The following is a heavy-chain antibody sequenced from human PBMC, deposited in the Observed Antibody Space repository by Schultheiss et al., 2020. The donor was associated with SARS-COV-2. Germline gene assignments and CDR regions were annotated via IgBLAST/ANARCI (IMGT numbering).Heavy chain of an antibody. J-gene: IGHJ4*02. V-gene: IGHV4-34*01. CDR2: IYHSGST. Sequence: SETLSLTCAVYGGSFSGYYWSWIRQPPGKGLEWIGSIYHSGSTYYNPSLKSRVTISVDTSKNQFSLKLSSVTAADTAVYYCARGFYGDEDYWGQGTLVTVSS. CDR1: GGSFSGYY. CDR3: ARGFYGDEDY. D-gene: IGHD4-17*01.